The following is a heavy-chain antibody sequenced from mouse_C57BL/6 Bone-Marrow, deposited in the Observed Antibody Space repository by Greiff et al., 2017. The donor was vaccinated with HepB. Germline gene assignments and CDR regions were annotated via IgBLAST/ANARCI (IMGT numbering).Heavy chain of an antibody. CDR1: GYSITSGYS. CDR3: ATLDGYPGD. J-gene: IGHJ2*01. CDR2: ISYDGSN. Sequence: EVKLVESGPGLVKPSQSLSLTCSVTGYSITSGYSWNWIRQFPGNKLAWMGYISYDGSNNYNPSLKNRIAITRDTSKNQFFLKLNSVTTEDTATYYCATLDGYPGDWGQGTTLTVSS. V-gene: IGHV3-6*01. D-gene: IGHD2-3*01.